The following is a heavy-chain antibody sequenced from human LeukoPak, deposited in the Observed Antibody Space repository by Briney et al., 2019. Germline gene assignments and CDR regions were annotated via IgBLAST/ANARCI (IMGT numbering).Heavy chain of an antibody. D-gene: IGHD2-2*01. CDR2: MNPHSGNT. V-gene: IGHV1-8*03. CDR1: GYTFSNYD. Sequence: ASVKVSCKASGYTFSNYDINWVRQATGQGLEWMGWMNPHSGNTGYAQKFQGRITITRNTSISTAYMELSSLRSEDTAVYYCVRGYCTSTSCSFDPWGQGTLVTVSS. J-gene: IGHJ5*02. CDR3: VRGYCTSTSCSFDP.